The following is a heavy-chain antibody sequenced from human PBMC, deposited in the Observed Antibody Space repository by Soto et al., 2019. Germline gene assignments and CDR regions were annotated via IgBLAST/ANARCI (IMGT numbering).Heavy chain of an antibody. D-gene: IGHD3-10*01. J-gene: IGHJ6*02. Sequence: SETLSLTCTVSGGSISSYYWIWIRQPPGKGLEWIGYIYYSGSTNYNPSLKSRVTISVDTSKNQFSLKLSSVTAADTAVYYCAREGRFGVYGMDVWGQGTTVTVSS. CDR1: GGSISSYY. V-gene: IGHV4-59*01. CDR2: IYYSGST. CDR3: AREGRFGVYGMDV.